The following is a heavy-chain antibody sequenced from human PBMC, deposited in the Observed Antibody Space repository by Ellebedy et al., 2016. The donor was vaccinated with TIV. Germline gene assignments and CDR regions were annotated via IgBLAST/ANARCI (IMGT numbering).Heavy chain of an antibody. D-gene: IGHD6-19*01. CDR1: GFTFSSYA. CDR2: ISNTGSRT. CDR3: AKGRGGGSDSSAPRYYLDS. V-gene: IGHV3-23*01. Sequence: PGGSLRLSCAASGFTFSSYAMSWIRQAPGKGLEWVSTISNTGSRTYYADSVEGRFIISRDNSKRTLDLQMNSLRAEDTAVYYCAKGRGGGSDSSAPRYYLDSWGLGTLVTVSS. J-gene: IGHJ4*02.